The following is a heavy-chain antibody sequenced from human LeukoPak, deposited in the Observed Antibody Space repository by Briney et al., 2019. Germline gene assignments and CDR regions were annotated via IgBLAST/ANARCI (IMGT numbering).Heavy chain of an antibody. CDR1: GYTFTSYG. CDR3: ARDVAGYSYGNDAFDI. CDR2: ISAYNGNT. J-gene: IGHJ3*02. Sequence: ASVKVSCKASGYTFTSYGISWVRQAPGQGLEWMGWISAYNGNTNYAQKLQGRVTMTTDTSTSTAYMELRSLRSDDTAVYYCARDVAGYSYGNDAFDIWGQGTMVTVSS. D-gene: IGHD5-18*01. V-gene: IGHV1-18*01.